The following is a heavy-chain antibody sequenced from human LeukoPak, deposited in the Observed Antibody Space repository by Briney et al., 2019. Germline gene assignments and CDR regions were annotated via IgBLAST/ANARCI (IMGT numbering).Heavy chain of an antibody. CDR3: ARDPTGAVAG. CDR2: LYYSGST. CDR1: GGSISSSSYY. V-gene: IGHV4-39*02. Sequence: SETLSLTCTVSGGSISSSSYYWGWIRQPPGKGLEWIGSLYYSGSTYYNPSLKSRVTISVDTSKNQFSLKLSSVTAADTAVYYCARDPTGAVAGWGQGTLVTVSS. D-gene: IGHD6-19*01. J-gene: IGHJ4*02.